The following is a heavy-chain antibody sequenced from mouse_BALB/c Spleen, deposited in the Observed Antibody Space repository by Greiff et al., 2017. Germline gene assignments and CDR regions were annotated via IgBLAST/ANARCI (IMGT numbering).Heavy chain of an antibody. CDR3: ARAHYYGYWYFDV. CDR1: GFTFSSYA. CDR2: ISSGGST. J-gene: IGHJ1*01. V-gene: IGHV5-6-5*01. Sequence: EVHLVESGGGLVKPGGSLKLSCAASGFTFSSYAMSWVRQTPEERLEWVASISSGGSTYYPDSVKGRFTISRDNARNILYLQMSSLRSEDTAMYYCARAHYYGYWYFDVWGAGTTVTVSS. D-gene: IGHD1-2*01.